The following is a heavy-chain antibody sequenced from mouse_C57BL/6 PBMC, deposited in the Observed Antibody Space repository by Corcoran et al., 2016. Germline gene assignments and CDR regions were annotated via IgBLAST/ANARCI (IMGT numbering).Heavy chain of an antibody. CDR3: ATSLLRLYAMDY. J-gene: IGHJ4*01. CDR2: IYPGDGDT. D-gene: IGHD2-4*01. CDR1: GYAFSSYW. V-gene: IGHV1-80*01. Sequence: QVQLQQSGAELVKPGASVKISCKASGYAFSSYWMNWVKQRTGKGLKWIGQIYPGDGDTNYNGKFKGKATMTADKSSSTAYMQLSSLTSEDSAVYFCATSLLRLYAMDYWGQGTSVTVSS.